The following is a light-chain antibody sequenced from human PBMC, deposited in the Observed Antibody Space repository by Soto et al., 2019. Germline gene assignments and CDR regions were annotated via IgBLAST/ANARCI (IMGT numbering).Light chain of an antibody. CDR3: QQSHSFPLT. CDR1: QSITNY. J-gene: IGKJ4*01. V-gene: IGKV1-39*01. CDR2: AAS. Sequence: DIKMSQSPSSLSAPVGDRVTITCRASQSITNYLNWYRQKPGKAPELLIYAASSLRSGVPSRFSGGESGTDLTLIIDSLEPEDFATYYCQQSHSFPLTFGGGTKVDIK.